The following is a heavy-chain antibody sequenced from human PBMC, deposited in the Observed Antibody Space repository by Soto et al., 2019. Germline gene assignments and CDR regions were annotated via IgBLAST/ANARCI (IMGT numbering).Heavy chain of an antibody. Sequence: PGGSLRLSCAASGFTFSSYGMHWVRQAPGKGLEWVAVIWYDGSNKYYADSVKGRFTISRDNSKNTLYLQMNSLRAEDTAVYYCARPRYDGSGTPFDHWGQGTLVTVSS. CDR1: GFTFSSYG. J-gene: IGHJ4*02. D-gene: IGHD3-22*01. V-gene: IGHV3-33*01. CDR3: ARPRYDGSGTPFDH. CDR2: IWYDGSNK.